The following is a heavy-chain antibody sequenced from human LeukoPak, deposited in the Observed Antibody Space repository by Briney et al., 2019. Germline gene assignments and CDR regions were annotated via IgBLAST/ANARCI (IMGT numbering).Heavy chain of an antibody. V-gene: IGHV3-21*01. CDR3: AGEGITIFGVVIIAY. J-gene: IGHJ4*02. CDR1: GFTFSSYS. D-gene: IGHD3-3*01. Sequence: KSGGSLRLSCAASGFTFSSYSMNWVRQAPGKGLEWVSSISSSSSYIYYADSVKGRLTISRDNAKNSLYLQMNSLRAEDMAVYYCAGEGITIFGVVIIAYWGQGTLVTVSS. CDR2: ISSSSSYI.